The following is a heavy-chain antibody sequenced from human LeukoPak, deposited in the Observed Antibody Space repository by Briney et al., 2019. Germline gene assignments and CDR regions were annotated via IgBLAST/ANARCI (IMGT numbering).Heavy chain of an antibody. CDR1: GGSISSYY. CDR2: IYYSGST. Sequence: KTSETLSLTCTVSGGSISSYYWSWIRQPPGKGLEWIGHIYYSGSTYYNPSLKSRVTISVDTSKNQFSLKLSSVTAADTAVYYCARFEAYCGGDCYSYWFDPWGQGTLVTVSS. D-gene: IGHD2-21*02. V-gene: IGHV4-59*08. J-gene: IGHJ5*02. CDR3: ARFEAYCGGDCYSYWFDP.